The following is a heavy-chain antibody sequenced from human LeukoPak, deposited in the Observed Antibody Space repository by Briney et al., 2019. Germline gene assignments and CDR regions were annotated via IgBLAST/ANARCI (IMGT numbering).Heavy chain of an antibody. CDR1: GGSISSYY. V-gene: IGHV4-59*01. D-gene: IGHD3-3*01. Sequence: SETLSLTCTVSGGSISSYYWSWIRQPPGKGLEWIGYIYYSGSTNYNPSLKSRVTISVDTSKNQFSLKLSSVTAADTAVYYCARGHYDFPWYFDYWGQGTLVIVSS. CDR3: ARGHYDFPWYFDY. J-gene: IGHJ4*02. CDR2: IYYSGST.